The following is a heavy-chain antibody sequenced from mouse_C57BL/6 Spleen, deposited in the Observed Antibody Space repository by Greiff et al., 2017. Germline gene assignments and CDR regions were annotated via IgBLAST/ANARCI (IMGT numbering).Heavy chain of an antibody. J-gene: IGHJ4*01. V-gene: IGHV1-80*01. CDR2: IYPGDGDT. Sequence: VQLQESGAELVKPGASVKISCKASGYAFSSYWMNWVKQRPGKGLEWIGQIYPGDGDTNYNGKFKGKATMTADKSSSTADMHLSSLTSEDAAVYFCAGSTQDYYAMDYWGQGTSVTVSS. CDR1: GYAFSSYW. CDR3: AGSTQDYYAMDY.